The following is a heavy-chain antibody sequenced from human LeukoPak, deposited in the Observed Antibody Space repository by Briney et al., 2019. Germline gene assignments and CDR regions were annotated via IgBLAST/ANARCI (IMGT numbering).Heavy chain of an antibody. V-gene: IGHV4-34*01. D-gene: IGHD3-22*01. J-gene: IGHJ5*02. CDR2: VYHNGDT. Sequence: SETLSLTCAVYGGSFSGYYWSWIRQPPGKGLEWVGSVYHNGDTYYNPALKSRVTISVDTSKNQFSLKLSLVTAADTAVYYCARASLSDSSAYPWGQGTLVTVSS. CDR3: ARASLSDSSAYP. CDR1: GGSFSGYY.